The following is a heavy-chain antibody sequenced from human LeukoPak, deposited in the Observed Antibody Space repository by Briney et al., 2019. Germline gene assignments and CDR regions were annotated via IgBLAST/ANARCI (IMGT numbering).Heavy chain of an antibody. CDR1: GYTFTSYG. Sequence: GASVKVSCKASGYTFTSYGISWVRQAPGQGLEWMGWISAYNGNTNYAQKLQGRVTMTTDTSTSTAYMELRSLRSDDTAVYYCARFGPQYGSGSYYKSARYYFDYWGQGTLVTVSS. CDR3: ARFGPQYGSGSYYKSARYYFDY. D-gene: IGHD3-10*01. J-gene: IGHJ4*02. CDR2: ISAYNGNT. V-gene: IGHV1-18*01.